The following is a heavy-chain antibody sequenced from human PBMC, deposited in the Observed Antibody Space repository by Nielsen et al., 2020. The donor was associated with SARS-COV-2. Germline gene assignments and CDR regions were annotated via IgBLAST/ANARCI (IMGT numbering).Heavy chain of an antibody. CDR2: ITSGSSTI. Sequence: GGSLRLSCAASGFTFSLYSMNWVRQAPGKGLEWISYITSGSSTIHYADSVKGRFTISRDNAKNSLYLHMNSLTAEDTAVYYCARDYIAAAGSDYWGQGTLVTVSS. CDR3: ARDYIAAAGSDY. D-gene: IGHD6-13*01. V-gene: IGHV3-48*01. CDR1: GFTFSLYS. J-gene: IGHJ4*02.